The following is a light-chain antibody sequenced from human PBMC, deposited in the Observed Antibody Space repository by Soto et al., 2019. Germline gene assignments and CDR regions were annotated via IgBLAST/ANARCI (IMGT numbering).Light chain of an antibody. CDR3: QQYGSLPFT. J-gene: IGKJ5*01. CDR1: QSVSSSY. CDR2: DAS. Sequence: EIVLTQSPGTLSLSPGERATLSVRAGQSVSSSYLAWFQQKPGQAPRLLIFDASSRATGIPDRFSGSGSGTDFTLTINKLEPEDFAVYYCQQYGSLPFTFGLGTRLEIK. V-gene: IGKV3-20*01.